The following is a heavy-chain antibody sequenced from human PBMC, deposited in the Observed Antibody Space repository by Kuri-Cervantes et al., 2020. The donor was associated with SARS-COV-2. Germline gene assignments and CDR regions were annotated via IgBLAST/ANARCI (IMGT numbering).Heavy chain of an antibody. Sequence: GESLKISCAASGFTFSSYAMSWVRQAPGKGLEWVAVISYDGSNKYYADSVKGRFTISRDNSKNTLYLQMNSLRAEDTAVYYCARDPNDWAFDIWGQGTMVTVSS. V-gene: IGHV3-30*04. CDR2: ISYDGSNK. J-gene: IGHJ3*02. D-gene: IGHD1-1*01. CDR3: ARDPNDWAFDI. CDR1: GFTFSSYA.